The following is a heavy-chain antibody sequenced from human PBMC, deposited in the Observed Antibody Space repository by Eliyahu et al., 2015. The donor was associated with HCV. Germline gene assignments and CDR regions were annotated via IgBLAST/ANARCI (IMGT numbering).Heavy chain of an antibody. V-gene: IGHV3-21*01. CDR3: ARDRFGTPYGEFDY. CDR1: GFTFSSYS. D-gene: IGHD4-17*01. Sequence: EVQLVESGGGLVKPGGSLRLSCAASGFTFSSYSMNWVRQAPGKGLEWVSSISSSSSYIYYADSVKGRFTISRDNAKNSLYLQMNSLRAEDTAVYYCARDRFGTPYGEFDYWGQGTLVTVSS. J-gene: IGHJ4*02. CDR2: ISSSSSYI.